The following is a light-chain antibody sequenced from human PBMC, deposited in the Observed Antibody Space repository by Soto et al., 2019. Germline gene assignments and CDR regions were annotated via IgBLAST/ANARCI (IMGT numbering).Light chain of an antibody. V-gene: IGLV2-23*01. CDR3: CSYATSTTWV. CDR1: SSDVGSNNL. J-gene: IGLJ3*02. CDR2: EGS. Sequence: QPASVSGSPGQSITISCTGSSSDVGSNNLVSWYQQRPGKAPKLISYEGSERPSGVSHRFSGSKSGNTASLTISGLQSEDEADYYCCSYATSTTWVFGGGTKLTVL.